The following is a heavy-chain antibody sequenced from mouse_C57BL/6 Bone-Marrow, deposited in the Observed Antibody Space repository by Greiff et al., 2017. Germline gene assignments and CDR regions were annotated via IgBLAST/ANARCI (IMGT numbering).Heavy chain of an antibody. V-gene: IGHV1-59*01. CDR2: IDPSDSYT. J-gene: IGHJ4*01. Sequence: QVQLKQPGAELVRPGTSVKLSCKASGYTFTSYWMHWVQQRPGQGLEWIGVIDPSDSYTNYNQKFKGKATLTVDTSSSTAYMQLSSLTSEDSAVYYCARDAMDYWGQGTSVTVSS. CDR1: GYTFTSYW. CDR3: ARDAMDY.